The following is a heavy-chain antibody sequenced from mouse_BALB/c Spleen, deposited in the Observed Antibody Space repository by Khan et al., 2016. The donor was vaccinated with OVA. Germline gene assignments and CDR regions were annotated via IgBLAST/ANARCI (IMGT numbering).Heavy chain of an antibody. CDR1: GYTFTDYI. V-gene: IGHV1-77*01. CDR2: IFPGSGTP. Sequence: QVQLKQSVPELVNPGASLKVSCKASGYTFTDYIIGWVKQSTRQGLEWIGDIFPGSGTPYYNEKFKDKATLTADKSSNTAYMQLSSLTSEDSAVYFCARGGYSVFADWGQGTLVTVSA. CDR3: ARGGYSVFAD. D-gene: IGHD1-1*01. J-gene: IGHJ3*01.